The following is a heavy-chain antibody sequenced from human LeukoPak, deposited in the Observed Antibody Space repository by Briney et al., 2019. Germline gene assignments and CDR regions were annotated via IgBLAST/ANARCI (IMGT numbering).Heavy chain of an antibody. D-gene: IGHD5-18*01. CDR3: ARAVDTAMVRGDY. Sequence: ASVKVSCKASGYTFTSYDINWVRQATGQGLEWMGWMNPNSGNTGYAQNFQGRVTMSRNISISTAYMELSSLRSEDTAVYYCARAVDTAMVRGDYWGQGTLVTVSS. V-gene: IGHV1-8*01. J-gene: IGHJ4*02. CDR2: MNPNSGNT. CDR1: GYTFTSYD.